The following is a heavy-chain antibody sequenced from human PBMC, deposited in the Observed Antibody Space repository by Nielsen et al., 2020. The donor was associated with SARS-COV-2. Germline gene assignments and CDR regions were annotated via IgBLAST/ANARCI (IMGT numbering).Heavy chain of an antibody. D-gene: IGHD5-18*01. CDR3: ARVPVVDTAMGYYYYYYMDV. V-gene: IGHV3-20*01. CDR2: INWNGGST. CDR1: GFTFDDYG. Sequence: GESLKISCAASGFTFDDYGTSWVRQAPGKGLEWVSGINWNGGSTGYADSVKGRFTISRDNAKNSLYLQMNSLRAEDTALYHCARVPVVDTAMGYYYYYYMDVWGKGTTVTVSS. J-gene: IGHJ6*03.